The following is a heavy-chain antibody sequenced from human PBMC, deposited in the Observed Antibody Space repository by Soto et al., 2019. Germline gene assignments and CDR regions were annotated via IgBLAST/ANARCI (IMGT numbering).Heavy chain of an antibody. CDR1: GFTFSSYG. V-gene: IGHV3-30*18. CDR3: AKDLAHNVLGSLPRGGYYYYYGMDV. Sequence: GGSLRLSCAASGFTFSSYGMHWVRQAPGKGLEWVAVISYDGSNKYYADSVKGRFTISRDNSKNTLYLQMNSLRAEDTAVYYCAKDLAHNVLGSLPRGGYYYYYGMDVWGQGTTVTVSS. J-gene: IGHJ6*02. D-gene: IGHD2-8*01. CDR2: ISYDGSNK.